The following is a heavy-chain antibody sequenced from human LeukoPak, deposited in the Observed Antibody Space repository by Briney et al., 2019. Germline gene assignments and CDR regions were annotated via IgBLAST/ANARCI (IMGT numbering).Heavy chain of an antibody. Sequence: GGSLRLSCAASGFTFSGSTMHWVRQAPGQGLGWMGWINPNSGGTNYAQKFQGRVTMTRDTSISTAYMELSRLRSDDTAVYYCAREPSDTAMVTGQFDYWGQGTLVTVSS. V-gene: IGHV1-2*02. CDR3: AREPSDTAMVTGQFDY. J-gene: IGHJ4*02. D-gene: IGHD5-18*01. CDR2: INPNSGGT. CDR1: GFTFSGST.